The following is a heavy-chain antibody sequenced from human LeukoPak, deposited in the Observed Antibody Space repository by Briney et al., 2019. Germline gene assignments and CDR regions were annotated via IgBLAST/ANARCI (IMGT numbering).Heavy chain of an antibody. CDR3: ATLEGHYDFPSALPD. Sequence: GASVKVSCKASGGTFSSYAISWVRQAPGQGLEWMGGIIPIFGTANYAQKFQGRVTITTDESTSTAYMELSSLRSEDTAVYYCATLEGHYDFPSALPDWGQGTLVTVSS. D-gene: IGHD3-3*01. V-gene: IGHV1-69*05. CDR1: GGTFSSYA. J-gene: IGHJ4*02. CDR2: IIPIFGTA.